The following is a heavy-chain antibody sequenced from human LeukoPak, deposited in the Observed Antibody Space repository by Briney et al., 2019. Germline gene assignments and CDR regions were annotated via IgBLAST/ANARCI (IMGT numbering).Heavy chain of an antibody. CDR2: MYYSGNS. CDR3: ASYSNSWYYFDY. D-gene: IGHD6-13*01. CDR1: GGSITSYY. V-gene: IGHV4-59*01. Sequence: SETLSLTCTVSGGSITSYYWSWIRQPPGKGLEWIGYMYYSGNSYYNPSLKSRVTTSVDTSKNQFSLKLGSMTAADTAVYYCASYSNSWYYFDYWGQGTLVTVSS. J-gene: IGHJ4*02.